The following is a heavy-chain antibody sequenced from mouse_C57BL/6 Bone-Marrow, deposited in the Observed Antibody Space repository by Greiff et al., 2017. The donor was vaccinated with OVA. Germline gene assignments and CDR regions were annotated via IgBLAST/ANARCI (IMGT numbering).Heavy chain of an antibody. CDR2: IWSGGGT. J-gene: IGHJ1*03. CDR1: GFSLTSYG. Sequence: VHVKQSGPGLVQPSQSLSITCTVSGFSLTSYGVHWVRQSPGKGLEWLGVIWSGGGTDYNAAFISRLSISKDNSKSQVFFKMNSLQADDTAIYYCARNWWYFDVWGTGTTVTVSS. V-gene: IGHV2-2*01. CDR3: ARNWWYFDV.